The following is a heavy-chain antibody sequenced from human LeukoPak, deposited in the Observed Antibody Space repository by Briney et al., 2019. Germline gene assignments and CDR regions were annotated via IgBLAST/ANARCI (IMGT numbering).Heavy chain of an antibody. CDR1: GGTFSSYA. D-gene: IGHD4-17*01. CDR3: ARDSADYGDFDY. CDR2: IIPNSGGT. Sequence: GASVKVSCKASGGTFSSYAISWVRQAPGQGLEWLGWIIPNSGGTNYAQKFQGRVTMTRDTSISTAYMELSRLRSDDTAVYYCARDSADYGDFDYWGQGTLVTVSS. V-gene: IGHV1-2*02. J-gene: IGHJ4*02.